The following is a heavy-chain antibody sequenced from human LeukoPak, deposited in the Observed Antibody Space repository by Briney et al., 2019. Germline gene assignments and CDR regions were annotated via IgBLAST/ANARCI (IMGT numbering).Heavy chain of an antibody. CDR1: GGSISSGGYY. Sequence: SETLSLTCTVSGGSISSGGYYWSWIRQHPGKGLEWIGYIYYSGSTYYNPSLKSRVTISVDKSRNQFSLKLSSVTAADTAVYYCARVAENYDILTGYTYYYGMDVWGQGTTVTVSS. CDR3: ARVAENYDILTGYTYYYGMDV. D-gene: IGHD3-9*01. V-gene: IGHV4-31*03. J-gene: IGHJ6*02. CDR2: IYYSGST.